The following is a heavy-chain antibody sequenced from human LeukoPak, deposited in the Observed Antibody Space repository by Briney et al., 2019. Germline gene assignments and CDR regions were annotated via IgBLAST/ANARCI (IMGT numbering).Heavy chain of an antibody. V-gene: IGHV3-30*02. CDR1: GFTFSSYG. D-gene: IGHD3-16*02. J-gene: IGHJ4*02. Sequence: PGGSLRLSCAASGFTFSSYGMHWVRQAPGKGLEWVAFIRYDGSNKYYADSVEGRFTISRDNSKNTLYLQMNSLRAEDTAVYYCAKDRYKDFWGQGTLVTVSS. CDR3: AKDRYKDF. CDR2: IRYDGSNK.